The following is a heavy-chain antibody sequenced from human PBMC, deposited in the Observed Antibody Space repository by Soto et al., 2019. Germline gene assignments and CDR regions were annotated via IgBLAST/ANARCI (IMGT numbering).Heavy chain of an antibody. D-gene: IGHD6-13*01. CDR1: GGSISSYY. V-gene: IGHV4-59*08. CDR2: IYYSGST. Sequence: PSETLSLTCTVSGGSISSYYWSWIRQPPGKGLEWIGYIYYSGSTNYNPSLKSRVTISVDTSKNQFSLKLSSVTAADTAVYYCARGGAAAGHYYYYGMDVWGQGTTVTVSS. CDR3: ARGGAAAGHYYYYGMDV. J-gene: IGHJ6*02.